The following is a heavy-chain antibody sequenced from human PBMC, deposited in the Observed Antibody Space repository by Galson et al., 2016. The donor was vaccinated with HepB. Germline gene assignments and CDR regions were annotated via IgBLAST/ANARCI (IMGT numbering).Heavy chain of an antibody. CDR1: GATISNDYW. CDR3: ARGTLGTTATMAFDY. V-gene: IGHV4-4*02. D-gene: IGHD1-26*01. CDR2: IYQTGTA. Sequence: SETLSPTCAVSGATISNDYWWSWVRQSPEEGFEWLGEIYQTGTANYNPSFTRRATISVDTSKNEISLRLDSVTAADTAVYYCARGTLGTTATMAFDYWGQGTPVSVSS. J-gene: IGHJ4*02.